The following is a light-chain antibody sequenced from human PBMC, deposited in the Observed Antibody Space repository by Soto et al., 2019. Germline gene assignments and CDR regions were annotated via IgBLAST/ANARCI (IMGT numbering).Light chain of an antibody. Sequence: EIVFTQSPGTLSLSPGERATFSCRAVQSVSSNYLAWYQQKPGQAPRLLIYGASSRATGIPDRFSGSGSGTDFTLTISRLEPEDFVVYFCQQYGSSAPITFGQGTRLEIK. J-gene: IGKJ5*01. V-gene: IGKV3-20*01. CDR3: QQYGSSAPIT. CDR2: GAS. CDR1: QSVSSNY.